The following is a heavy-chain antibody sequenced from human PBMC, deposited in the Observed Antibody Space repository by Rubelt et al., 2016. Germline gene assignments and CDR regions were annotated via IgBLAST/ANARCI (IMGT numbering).Heavy chain of an antibody. V-gene: IGHV3-7*04. CDR1: GFSFSSSW. CDR3: ATDSRIVGATGSADY. CDR2: IKQDGNEK. Sequence: GGSLRLSCAASGFSFSSSWMTWVRQAPGKGLEWVANIKQDGNEKNYVDSVKGRFTISRDDAKNSLYLQMNSLRGEDTAVYYCATDSRIVGATGSADYWGQGTLVTVSS. J-gene: IGHJ4*02. D-gene: IGHD1-26*01.